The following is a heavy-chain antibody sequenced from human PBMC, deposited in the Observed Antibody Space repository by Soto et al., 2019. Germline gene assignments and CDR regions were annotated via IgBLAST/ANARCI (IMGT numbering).Heavy chain of an antibody. D-gene: IGHD2-15*01. J-gene: IGHJ5*01. CDR1: RGSPFSADYF. CDR3: ARVKRLDVTPSSFDS. Sequence: QVQLQESGPGLVKPSQTLSLTCSGSRGSPFSADYFWRWIRQHPGKGLDWIGYIHYSGSTYYNPSRKSRVTISVDTPQIQFSLNLNSVTAADTAVYYCARVKRLDVTPSSFDSWGPGTLVTVPS. CDR2: IHYSGST. V-gene: IGHV4-31*03.